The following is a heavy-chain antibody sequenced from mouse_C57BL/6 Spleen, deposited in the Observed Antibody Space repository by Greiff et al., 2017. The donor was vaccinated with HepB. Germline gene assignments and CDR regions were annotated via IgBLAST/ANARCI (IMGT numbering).Heavy chain of an antibody. CDR3: ARGHYYGSSLYYYAMDY. V-gene: IGHV1-80*01. Sequence: VQLKESGAELVKPGASVKISCKASGYAFSSYWMNWVKQRPGKGLEWIGQIYPGDGDTNYNGKFKGKATLTADKSSSTAYMQLSSLTSEDSAVYFCARGHYYGSSLYYYAMDYWGQGTSVTVSS. CDR1: GYAFSSYW. CDR2: IYPGDGDT. D-gene: IGHD1-1*01. J-gene: IGHJ4*01.